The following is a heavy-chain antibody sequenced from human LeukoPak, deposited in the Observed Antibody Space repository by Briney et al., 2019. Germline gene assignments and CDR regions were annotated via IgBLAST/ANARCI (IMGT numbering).Heavy chain of an antibody. D-gene: IGHD4-17*01. CDR2: IYYSGST. CDR3: ARGVSTTVTTKFDP. Sequence: SETLSLTCTVSGGSISSYYWSWIRQPPGQGLEWIGYIYYSGSTNYNPSLKSRVTISVDTSKNQFSLKLSSVTAADTAVYYCARGVSTTVTTKFDPWGQGTLVTVSS. J-gene: IGHJ5*02. CDR1: GGSISSYY. V-gene: IGHV4-59*01.